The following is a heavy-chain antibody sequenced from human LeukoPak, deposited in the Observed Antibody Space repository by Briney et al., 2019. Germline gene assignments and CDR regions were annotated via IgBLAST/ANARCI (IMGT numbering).Heavy chain of an antibody. CDR2: INPNSGGT. D-gene: IGHD4-17*01. CDR3: ARSDYGDYIDY. CDR1: GYTFTGYY. V-gene: IGHV1-2*02. Sequence: ASVKVSCKASGYTFTGYYMHWVRQAPGQGLEWMGWINPNSGGTNYAQKFQGRVTMTRDTSTSTVYMELSSLRSEDTAVYYCARSDYGDYIDYWGQGTLATVSS. J-gene: IGHJ4*02.